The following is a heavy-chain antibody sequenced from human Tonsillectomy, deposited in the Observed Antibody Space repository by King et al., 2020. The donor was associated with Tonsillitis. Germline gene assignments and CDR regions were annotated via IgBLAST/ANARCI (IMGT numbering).Heavy chain of an antibody. CDR3: ARHSDSGYDDAFDI. J-gene: IGHJ3*02. V-gene: IGHV4-39*01. D-gene: IGHD5-12*01. CDR1: GGSISSSSYY. CDR2: IYYSGST. Sequence: QLQESGPGLVKPSETLSLTCTVSGGSISSSSYYWGWIRQPPGNGLERLVRIYYSGSTYYNPSLKSQVTISVDTSKNQFSLKLSAVTAADTAVYYCARHSDSGYDDAFDIWGQGTMVTVSS.